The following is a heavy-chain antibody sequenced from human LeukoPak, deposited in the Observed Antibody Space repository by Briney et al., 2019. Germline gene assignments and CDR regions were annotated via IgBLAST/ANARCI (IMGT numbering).Heavy chain of an antibody. Sequence: GGSLRLSCAASGFTFSSCGFNWVRQAPGKGLEWVSSIGPTGTDRYYADSVRGRFTISRDSAKNSMYLQMDSLRDEDTAVYYCATETIGRHYDYWGQGTLLTVSS. CDR3: ATETIGRHYDY. CDR2: IGPTGTDR. CDR1: GFTFSSCG. D-gene: IGHD1-14*01. V-gene: IGHV3-21*01. J-gene: IGHJ4*02.